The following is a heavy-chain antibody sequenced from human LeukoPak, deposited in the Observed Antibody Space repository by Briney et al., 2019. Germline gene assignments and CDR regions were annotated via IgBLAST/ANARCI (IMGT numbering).Heavy chain of an antibody. CDR3: AKDRVTTSSGTFDY. V-gene: IGHV3-30*18. Sequence: GRSLRLSCAASGFSFRNYGMHCVRQAPGKGLEWVAVISDDGSYKNYADSVKGRFTISRDNSNNTLYLQMNSLRAEDTAVYYCAKDRVTTSSGTFDYWGQGTLSPSPQ. D-gene: IGHD6-13*01. CDR2: ISDDGSYK. CDR1: GFSFRNYG. J-gene: IGHJ4*02.